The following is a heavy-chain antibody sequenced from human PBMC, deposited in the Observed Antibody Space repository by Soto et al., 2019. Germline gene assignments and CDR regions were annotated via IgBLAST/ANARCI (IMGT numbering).Heavy chain of an antibody. CDR3: ARASLLGYSSRWYEGGGYFDY. CDR2: IIPIFGTA. J-gene: IGHJ4*02. Sequence: SVKVSCKASGCTFSSYAISWVRQAPGQGLEWMGGIIPIFGTANYAQKFQGRVTITADESTSTAYMELSSLRSEDTAVYYCARASLLGYSSRWYEGGGYFDYWGQGTLVTVSS. V-gene: IGHV1-69*13. CDR1: GCTFSSYA. D-gene: IGHD6-13*01.